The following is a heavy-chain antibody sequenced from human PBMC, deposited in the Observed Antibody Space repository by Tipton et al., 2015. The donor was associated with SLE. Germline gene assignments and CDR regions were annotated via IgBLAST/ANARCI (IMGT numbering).Heavy chain of an antibody. Sequence: TLSLTCAVYGGSFSGYYWSWIRQPPGKGLEWIGEINHSGSTNYNPSLKSRVTISVDTSKKQFSLKLSSVTAADTAVYYCARRLSLRAPYYFDYWGQGTLVTVSS. J-gene: IGHJ4*02. CDR2: INHSGST. CDR3: ARRLSLRAPYYFDY. V-gene: IGHV4-34*01. CDR1: GGSFSGYY. D-gene: IGHD2/OR15-2a*01.